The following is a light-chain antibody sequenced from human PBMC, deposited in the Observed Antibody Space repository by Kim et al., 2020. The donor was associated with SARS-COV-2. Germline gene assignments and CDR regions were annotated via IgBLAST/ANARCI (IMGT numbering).Light chain of an antibody. V-gene: IGKV3-20*01. Sequence: EIVLTQSPGTLSLSPGERATLSCRASQSVSSSYLAWYQQKPGQPPRLLIYGASSRATGIPDRFSGSGSGTDFTLTISRLEPEDYAVYYCQQYGSSPLTFGGATEL. CDR3: QQYGSSPLT. J-gene: IGKJ4*01. CDR2: GAS. CDR1: QSVSSSY.